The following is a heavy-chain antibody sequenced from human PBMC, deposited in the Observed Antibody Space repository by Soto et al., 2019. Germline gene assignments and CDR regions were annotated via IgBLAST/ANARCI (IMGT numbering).Heavy chain of an antibody. CDR3: ARDSGSYVAELAF. Sequence: QVQLVQSGAEEKKPGASVKISCKASGYTFTTYAMHWVRQAPGQSLEWMGWINAGNGNTKYSQKFQGRITITRDTSASTLYMEMSSLRSEDTAMYYCARDSGSYVAELAFWGQGTLVTVSS. J-gene: IGHJ4*02. CDR2: INAGNGNT. V-gene: IGHV1-3*05. D-gene: IGHD1-26*01. CDR1: GYTFTTYA.